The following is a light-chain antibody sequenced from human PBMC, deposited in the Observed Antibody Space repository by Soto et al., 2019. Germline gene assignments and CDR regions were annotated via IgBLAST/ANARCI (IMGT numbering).Light chain of an antibody. Sequence: QSALTQPPSASGSPEQSVTISCTGTSRDVGGYNFVSWYRQHPGTAPKLMISEVSKRPSGVPDRFSGSKSGNTASLTVSGLQAEDEADYYCSSYAGSNTYVFGTGTKVTVL. V-gene: IGLV2-8*01. CDR3: SSYAGSNTYV. CDR1: SRDVGGYNF. J-gene: IGLJ1*01. CDR2: EVS.